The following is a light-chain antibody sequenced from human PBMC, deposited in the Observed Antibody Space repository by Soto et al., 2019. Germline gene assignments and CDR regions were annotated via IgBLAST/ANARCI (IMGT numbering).Light chain of an antibody. V-gene: IGLV3-21*02. J-gene: IGLJ2*01. CDR1: NIGSKS. CDR2: DDS. CDR3: HVWDSSSDHLVV. Sequence: SYELTQPPSVSGAPGQTARITCGGTNIGSKSVHWYQQKPGQAPVLVVYDDSDRPSGIPERFSGSNSGNTATLTISRVEAGDEADYYCHVWDSSSDHLVVFGGGTKLTVL.